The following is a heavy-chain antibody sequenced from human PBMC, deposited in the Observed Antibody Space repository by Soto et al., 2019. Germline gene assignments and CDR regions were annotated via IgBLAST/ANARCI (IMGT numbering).Heavy chain of an antibody. CDR3: AKYASGSWFLFDY. Sequence: PGGSLRLSCAASGFMFSNYAMSWVRQAPGKGLEWVSSMSGSGGTTYYADSVKGRFTISRDNSKNTLYPQMNSLRAEDTAVYFCAKYASGSWFLFDYWGQGTLVTVSS. J-gene: IGHJ4*02. CDR2: MSGSGGTT. D-gene: IGHD6-13*01. V-gene: IGHV3-23*01. CDR1: GFMFSNYA.